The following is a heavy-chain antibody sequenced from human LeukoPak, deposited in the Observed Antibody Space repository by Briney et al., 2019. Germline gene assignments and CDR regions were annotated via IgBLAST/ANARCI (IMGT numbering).Heavy chain of an antibody. J-gene: IGHJ4*02. CDR3: ARVGRYYYDSSGYYYYFDY. CDR2: ISAYNGNT. V-gene: IGHV1-18*01. D-gene: IGHD3-22*01. Sequence: ASVKVSFKASGYTFTSYGISWVRQAPGQGLEWMGWISAYNGNTNYAQKLQGRVTMTTDTSTSTAYMELRSLRSDDTAVYYCARVGRYYYDSSGYYYYFDYWGQGTLVTVSS. CDR1: GYTFTSYG.